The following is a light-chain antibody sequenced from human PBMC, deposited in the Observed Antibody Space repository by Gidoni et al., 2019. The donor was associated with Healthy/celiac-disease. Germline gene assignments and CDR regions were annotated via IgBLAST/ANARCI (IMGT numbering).Light chain of an antibody. CDR2: KAS. Sequence: DIQLTQSPSTLSASVGDRVIITCRTSQSISSWLAWYQQKPGEAPKLLIYKASSLESGVPSRFSGSGSGTEFTLTISSLQPDNFATYYCQQYNSYSLTFGGGTKVEIK. V-gene: IGKV1-5*03. CDR3: QQYNSYSLT. CDR1: QSISSW. J-gene: IGKJ4*01.